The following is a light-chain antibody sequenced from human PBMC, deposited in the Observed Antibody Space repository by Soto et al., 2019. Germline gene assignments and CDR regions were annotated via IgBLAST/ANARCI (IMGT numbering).Light chain of an antibody. CDR1: QSVFYSSNNKNY. CDR2: GAS. CDR3: QQYYSTPFT. V-gene: IGKV4-1*01. J-gene: IGKJ3*01. Sequence: DIVMTQSPDSLAVSLGERATINCKSSQSVFYSSNNKNYLAWYQQKPGQPPKLLIYGASTRESGVPDRFTGSGSGTDFTLTINSLQAEDVAVYYCQQYYSTPFTFGPGTKVDVK.